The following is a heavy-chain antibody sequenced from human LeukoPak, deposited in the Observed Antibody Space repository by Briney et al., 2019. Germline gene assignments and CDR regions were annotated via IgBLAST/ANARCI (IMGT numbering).Heavy chain of an antibody. D-gene: IGHD5-12*01. CDR3: AKGRYSGYDYFDY. CDR1: GFTFSCYG. Sequence: GGSLRLSCAASGFTFSCYGMSWVRQAPGKGLEWVSAISGSGGSTYYADSVKGRFTISRDNSKNTLYLQMNSLRAEDTAVYYCAKGRYSGYDYFDYWGQGTLVTVSS. V-gene: IGHV3-23*01. CDR2: ISGSGGST. J-gene: IGHJ4*02.